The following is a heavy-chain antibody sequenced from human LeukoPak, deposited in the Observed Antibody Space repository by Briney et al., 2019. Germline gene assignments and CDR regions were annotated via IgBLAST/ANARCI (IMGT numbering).Heavy chain of an antibody. Sequence: SETLSLTCTVSGGSISSDNWWSWVRQPPGKGLEWIGEIYHSGSTNYNPSLKSRVSISVDKSKNQFSLNLNSVTAADTAVYYCARLGSSKLYYYYYGMDVWGQGTTVTVSS. CDR2: IYHSGST. CDR3: ARLGSSKLYYYYYGMDV. CDR1: GGSISSDNW. V-gene: IGHV4-4*02. J-gene: IGHJ6*02. D-gene: IGHD6-13*01.